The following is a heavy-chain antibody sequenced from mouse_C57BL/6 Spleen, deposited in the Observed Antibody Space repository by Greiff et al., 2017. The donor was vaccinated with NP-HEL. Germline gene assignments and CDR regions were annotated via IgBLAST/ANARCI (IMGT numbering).Heavy chain of an antibody. CDR2: IYPGGGYT. CDR1: GYTFTNYW. J-gene: IGHJ2*01. CDR3: ARGGNGYDGTHFDY. D-gene: IGHD2-2*01. V-gene: IGHV1-63*01. Sequence: VQLQQSGAELVRPGTSVKMSCKASGYTFTNYWIGWAKQRPGHGLEWIGDIYPGGGYTNYNEKFKGKATLTADKSSSTAYMQFSSLTSEDSAIYYCARGGNGYDGTHFDYWGQGTTLTVSS.